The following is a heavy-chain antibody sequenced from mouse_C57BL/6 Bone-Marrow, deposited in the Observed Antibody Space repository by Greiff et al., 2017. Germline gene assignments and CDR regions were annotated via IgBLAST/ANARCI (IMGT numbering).Heavy chain of an antibody. Sequence: VQLKQSGAELVRPGASVKLSCTASGFNIKDDYMHWVKQRPEQGLEWIGWIDPENGDTEYASKFQGKATITADTSSNTAYLQLSSLTSEDTAVYYCTPYDYEGPWFAYWGQGTLVTVSA. CDR2: IDPENGDT. D-gene: IGHD2-4*01. V-gene: IGHV14-4*01. CDR1: GFNIKDDY. J-gene: IGHJ3*01. CDR3: TPYDYEGPWFAY.